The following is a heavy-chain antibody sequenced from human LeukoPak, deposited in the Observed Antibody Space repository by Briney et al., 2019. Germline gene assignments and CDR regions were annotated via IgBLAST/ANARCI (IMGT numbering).Heavy chain of an antibody. V-gene: IGHV3-23*01. CDR3: AKAKLSGGWYFDY. D-gene: IGHD2-15*01. J-gene: IGHJ4*02. Sequence: SGGSLRLSCAASGFTFSSYAMSWVRQAPGKGLEWVSAISGSGGSTYYADSVKGRFTISRDNSKNTLYLRMNSLRAEDTAVYYCAKAKLSGGWYFDYWGQGTLVTVSS. CDR1: GFTFSSYA. CDR2: ISGSGGST.